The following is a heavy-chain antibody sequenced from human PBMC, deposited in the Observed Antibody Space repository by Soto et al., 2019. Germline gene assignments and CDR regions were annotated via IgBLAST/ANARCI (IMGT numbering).Heavy chain of an antibody. CDR2: FYYGGNT. V-gene: IGHV4-39*01. CDR1: GGLVGSSVGSKSYF. CDR3: ARPLLDDYGDPTDAFDI. Sequence: PSGTLSLTCTVSGGLVGSSVGSKSYFWGWIRRPPGKGLEWIGSFYYGGNTYSNPPLKSRVTISVDTSKNQFSLKLSSVTAADTAVYYCARPLLDDYGDPTDAFDIWGQGTMVTVSS. D-gene: IGHD4-17*01. J-gene: IGHJ3*02.